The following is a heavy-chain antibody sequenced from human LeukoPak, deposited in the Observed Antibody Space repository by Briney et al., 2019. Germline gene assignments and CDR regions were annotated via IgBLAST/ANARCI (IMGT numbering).Heavy chain of an antibody. Sequence: GGSLRLSCAASGFTFSSYSMNWVRQAPGKGLEWVSSISSSSSYIYYADSVKGRFTISRDNAKNSLYLQMNSLRAEDTAVYYCARRARRPTIVGAPGAFDIWGQGTMVTVSS. D-gene: IGHD1-26*01. CDR1: GFTFSSYS. CDR3: ARRARRPTIVGAPGAFDI. V-gene: IGHV3-21*01. J-gene: IGHJ3*02. CDR2: ISSSSSYI.